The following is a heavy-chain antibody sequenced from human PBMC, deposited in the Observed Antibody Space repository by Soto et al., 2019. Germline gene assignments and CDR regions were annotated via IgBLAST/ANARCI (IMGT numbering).Heavy chain of an antibody. J-gene: IGHJ4*02. CDR1: GYTFTTQP. V-gene: IGHV1-3*01. D-gene: IGHD3-16*01. CDR2: INPGNGNT. CDR3: ASRPGLEGGPFDF. Sequence: QVQLVQSGAEVKEPGASVKVSCKASGYTFTTQPIHWVRQAPGQRLEWMGWINPGNGNTEYSQKFHGRVIITRDTSASTASMELSSLRPEDAAVYYCASRPGLEGGPFDFWGQGTLVTVSS.